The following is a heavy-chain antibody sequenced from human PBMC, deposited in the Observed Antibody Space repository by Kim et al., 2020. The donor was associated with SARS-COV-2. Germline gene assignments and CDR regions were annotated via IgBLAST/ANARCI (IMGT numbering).Heavy chain of an antibody. V-gene: IGHV3-11*06. CDR3: VRGDRRDF. CDR2: SIFR. D-gene: IGHD3-10*01. J-gene: IGHJ4*02. Sequence: SIFRDYAGCVKGRFTISRDYARNSVYLEMNSLRADETAVYYCVRGDRRDFWGQGTLVTVSS.